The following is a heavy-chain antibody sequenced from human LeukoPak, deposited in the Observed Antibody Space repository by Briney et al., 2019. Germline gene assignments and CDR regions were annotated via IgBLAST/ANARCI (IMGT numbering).Heavy chain of an antibody. Sequence: SETLSLTCTVSGGSIRSSYYYWSWIRQPPGKGLEWIGYIYYSGSTNYNPSLKSRVTISVDTSKNQFSLKLSSVTAADTAVYYCASHDFWSGYSYWGQGTLVTVSS. CDR3: ASHDFWSGYSY. D-gene: IGHD3-3*01. CDR2: IYYSGST. V-gene: IGHV4-61*01. CDR1: GGSIRSSYYY. J-gene: IGHJ4*02.